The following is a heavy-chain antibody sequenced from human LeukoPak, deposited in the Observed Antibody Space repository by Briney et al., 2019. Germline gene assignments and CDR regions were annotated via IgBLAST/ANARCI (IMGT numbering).Heavy chain of an antibody. J-gene: IGHJ4*02. CDR3: AKAIWASTVGAAGIFFDY. V-gene: IGHV3-23*01. D-gene: IGHD1-26*01. CDR2: ISGSGDST. Sequence: PGGSLRLSCLASAFTFRRYALSWVGQAPGKGLEWVSTISGSGDSTDYADSVKGRLAISRDNSKNTVYLQMNSLRVEDTAVYYCAKAIWASTVGAAGIFFDYWGQGILVTVSS. CDR1: AFTFRRYA.